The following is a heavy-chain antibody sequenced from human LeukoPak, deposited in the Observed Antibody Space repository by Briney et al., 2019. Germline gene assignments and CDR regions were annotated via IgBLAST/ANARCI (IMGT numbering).Heavy chain of an antibody. CDR2: IGTAGDT. J-gene: IGHJ4*02. V-gene: IGHV3-13*01. Sequence: PGGSLRLSCAASGFTFSSYAMSWVRQAPGKGLEWVSAIGTAGDTYYPGSVKGRFTISRENAKNSLYLQMNSLRAGDTAVYYCARGVFVGFPFHIESAFDYWGQGTLVTVSS. D-gene: IGHD2-21*01. CDR3: ARGVFVGFPFHIESAFDY. CDR1: GFTFSSYA.